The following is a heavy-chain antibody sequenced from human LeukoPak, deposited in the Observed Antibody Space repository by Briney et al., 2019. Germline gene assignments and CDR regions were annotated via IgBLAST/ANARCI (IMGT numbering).Heavy chain of an antibody. CDR2: ICSSSCYI. CDR3: ARESGYADGDF. J-gene: IGHJ4*02. V-gene: IGHV3-21*01. CDR1: GFTFSSYS. D-gene: IGHD5-12*01. Sequence: GGSLRLSCAPSGFTFSSYSMNWVRQAPGEGRECVSYICSSSCYIYYADSVKGRFTISRDNAKNSLYLQIHSLRAEDTAVYYCARESGYADGDFWGQGTLVTVSS.